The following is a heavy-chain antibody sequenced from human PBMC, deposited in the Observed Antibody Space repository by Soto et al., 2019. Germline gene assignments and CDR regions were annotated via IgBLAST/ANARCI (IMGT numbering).Heavy chain of an antibody. V-gene: IGHV3-48*02. CDR1: GFTFSSYS. D-gene: IGHD1-26*01. J-gene: IGHJ6*02. Sequence: GGSLRLSCAASGFTFSSYSMNWVRQAPGKGLEWVSYISSSSSTIYLADSVKGRFPISIDYAKNSLYLQMNRLRDEDTAVYYCARGGGKRYSGSYHYYYGMDVWGQGATVTVSS. CDR3: ARGGGKRYSGSYHYYYGMDV. CDR2: ISSSSSTI.